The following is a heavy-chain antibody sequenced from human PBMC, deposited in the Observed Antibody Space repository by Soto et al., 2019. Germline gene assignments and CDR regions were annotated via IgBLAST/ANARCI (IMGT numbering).Heavy chain of an antibody. CDR3: AKDPYSGVLVPVAIGFDP. CDR2: ISGSGGSA. Sequence: QTGGSLRLSCAASGFTFSNYAMTWVRQGPGKGLEWVPAISGSGGSAYYADSVKGRFTISRDNSKNTLYLQMNSLRADDSGVYYCAKDPYSGVLVPVAIGFDPWGPGTLVTSPQ. J-gene: IGHJ5*02. V-gene: IGHV3-23*01. D-gene: IGHD2-2*01. CDR1: GFTFSNYA.